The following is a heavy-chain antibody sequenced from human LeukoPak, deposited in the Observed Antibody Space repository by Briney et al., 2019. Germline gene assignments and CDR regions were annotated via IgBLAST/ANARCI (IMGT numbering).Heavy chain of an antibody. D-gene: IGHD3-22*01. J-gene: IGHJ4*02. CDR2: IYHSGST. CDR1: GYSISSGYY. V-gene: IGHV4-38-2*02. Sequence: SETLSLTCTVSGYSISSGYYWGWIRQPPGKGLEWIGSIYHSGSTYYNPSLKSRVTISVDTSKNQFSLKLSSVTAADTAVYYCARRGDSSGVWGQGTLVTVSS. CDR3: ARRGDSSGV.